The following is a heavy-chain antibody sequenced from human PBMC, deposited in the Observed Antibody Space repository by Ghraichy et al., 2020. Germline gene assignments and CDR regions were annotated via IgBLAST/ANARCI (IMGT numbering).Heavy chain of an antibody. CDR3: ARDVLSYDSSGYYGAFDI. D-gene: IGHD3-22*01. Sequence: ASVKVSCKASGYTFTGYYMHWVRQAPGQGLEWMGWINPNSGGTNYAQKFQGRVTMTRDTSISTAYMELSRLRSDDTAVYYCARDVLSYDSSGYYGAFDIWGQGTMVTVSS. CDR1: GYTFTGYY. J-gene: IGHJ3*02. V-gene: IGHV1-2*02. CDR2: INPNSGGT.